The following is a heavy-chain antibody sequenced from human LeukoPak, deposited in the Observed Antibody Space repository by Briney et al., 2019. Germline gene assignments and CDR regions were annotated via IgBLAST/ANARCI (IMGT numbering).Heavy chain of an antibody. J-gene: IGHJ6*03. D-gene: IGHD1-26*01. Sequence: ASVKVSCKASGGTFSSYAISWVRQAPGQGLEWMGGIIPIFGTANYAQKFQGRVTITADESTSTAYMELSSLRSEDTAVYYCASPRGEQSPNYYYYYMDVWGKGTTVTVSS. CDR3: ASPRGEQSPNYYYYYMDV. CDR1: GGTFSSYA. V-gene: IGHV1-69*13. CDR2: IIPIFGTA.